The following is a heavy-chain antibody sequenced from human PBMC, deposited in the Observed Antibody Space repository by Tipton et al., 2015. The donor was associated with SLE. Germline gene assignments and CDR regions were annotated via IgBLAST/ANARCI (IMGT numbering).Heavy chain of an antibody. CDR1: GGSISSSSFY. V-gene: IGHV4-39*07. D-gene: IGHD2-2*01. J-gene: IGHJ6*02. CDR3: ARGCSSSTCEPFYFFGMDV. Sequence: TLSLTCTVSGGSISSSSFYWGWIRQPPGKGLEWIGSFYYGKSTFYNPSLKSRVTISRDTSGNQFSLNLSSVTAADTAVYYCARGCSSSTCEPFYFFGMDVWGQGTTVTVSS. CDR2: FYYGKST.